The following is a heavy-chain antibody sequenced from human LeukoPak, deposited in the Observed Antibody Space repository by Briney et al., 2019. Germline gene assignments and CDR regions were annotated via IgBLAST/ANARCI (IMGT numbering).Heavy chain of an antibody. V-gene: IGHV3-30*01. CDR3: ARDESLDY. CDR2: ISYDGNQN. J-gene: IGHJ4*02. Sequence: GGSLRLSCAASGFTVSRYAMHWVRQAPGKGREWMAVISYDGNQNYYADSVKGRFTISRDSSKSTLYLQMNSLRVDDTAVYYCARDESLDYWGQGTLVTVSS. CDR1: GFTVSRYA.